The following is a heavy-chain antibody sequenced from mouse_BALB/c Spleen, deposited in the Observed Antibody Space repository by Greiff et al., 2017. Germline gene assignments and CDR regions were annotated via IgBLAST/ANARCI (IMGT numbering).Heavy chain of an antibody. CDR1: GYTFTSYW. J-gene: IGHJ3*01. CDR3: ARGGYDEVAY. Sequence: QVHVKQSGAELARPGASVKLSCKASGYTFTSYWMQWVKQRPGQGLEWIGAIYPGDGDTRYTQKFKGKATLTADKSSSTAYMQLSSLASEDSAVYYCARGGYDEVAYWGQGTLVTVSA. D-gene: IGHD2-2*01. V-gene: IGHV1-87*01. CDR2: IYPGDGDT.